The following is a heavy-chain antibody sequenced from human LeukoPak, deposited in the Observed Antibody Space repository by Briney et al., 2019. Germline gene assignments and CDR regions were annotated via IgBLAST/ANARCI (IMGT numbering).Heavy chain of an antibody. V-gene: IGHV3-11*06. J-gene: IGHJ6*04. Sequence: SGGSLRLSCAASGFTFSDYYMSWIRQAPGKGLEWVSYISSSSTYTNYADSVKGRFTITRDNAKNSLYLQMSSLRAEDTAVYYCARDVGGSGIYYYNYGMDVWGKGTTVTVSS. D-gene: IGHD3-10*01. CDR2: ISSSSTYT. CDR1: GFTFSDYY. CDR3: ARDVGGSGIYYYNYGMDV.